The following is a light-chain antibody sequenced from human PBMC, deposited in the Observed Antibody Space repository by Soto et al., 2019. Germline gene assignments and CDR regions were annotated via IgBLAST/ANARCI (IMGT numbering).Light chain of an antibody. CDR1: QSVSITF. J-gene: IGKJ1*01. CDR3: QQFESSVT. V-gene: IGKV3-20*01. Sequence: EIVLTQSPGSLSLSPGERATLSCRASQSVSITFFAWYQQRPGQAPRLLMYGASSRATGIPERFSGSGSGTDFTLTISRLEPEDFGVYYCQQFESSVTFGQGTKVEIK. CDR2: GAS.